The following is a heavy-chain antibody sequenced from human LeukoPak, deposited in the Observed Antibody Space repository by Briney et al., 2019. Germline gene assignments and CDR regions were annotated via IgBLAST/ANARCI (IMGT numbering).Heavy chain of an antibody. CDR3: ARVGGWDYYYYGMDV. Sequence: GASVKVSCKASGFTFSDYYIHWVRQAPGQGLEWMGWISAYNGNTNYAQKLQGRVTMTTDTSTSTAYMELRSLRSDDTAVYYCARVGGWDYYYYGMDVWGQGTTVTVSS. D-gene: IGHD1-26*01. CDR2: ISAYNGNT. V-gene: IGHV1-18*04. CDR1: GFTFSDYY. J-gene: IGHJ6*02.